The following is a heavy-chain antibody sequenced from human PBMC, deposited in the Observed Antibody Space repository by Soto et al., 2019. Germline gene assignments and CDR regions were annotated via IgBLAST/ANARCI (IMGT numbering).Heavy chain of an antibody. V-gene: IGHV4-34*01. CDR3: ARGPFWSGYYSRFGYFDY. J-gene: IGHJ4*02. CDR1: GGSFSGYY. D-gene: IGHD3-3*01. CDR2: INHSGST. Sequence: LTCAVYGGSFSGYYWSWIRQPPGKGLEWIGEINHSGSTNYNPSLKSRVTISVDTSKNQFSLKLSSVTAADTAVYYCARGPFWSGYYSRFGYFDYWGQGTLVTVSS.